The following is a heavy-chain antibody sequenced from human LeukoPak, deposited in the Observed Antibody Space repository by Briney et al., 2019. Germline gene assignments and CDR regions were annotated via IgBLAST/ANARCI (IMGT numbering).Heavy chain of an antibody. J-gene: IGHJ4*02. CDR3: ARDRSAGS. Sequence: SETLSLTCTVSGGSISSYYWSWIRQPPGKGLEWIGYIYYSGSTNYNPSLKSRVTISVDTSKNQFSLRLSSVTAADTAVYYCARDRSAGSWGQGTLVTVSS. CDR2: IYYSGST. CDR1: GGSISSYY. V-gene: IGHV4-59*01.